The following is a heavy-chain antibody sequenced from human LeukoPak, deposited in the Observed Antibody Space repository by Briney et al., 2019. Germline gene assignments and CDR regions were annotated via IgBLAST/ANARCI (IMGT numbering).Heavy chain of an antibody. CDR2: IYYSGST. D-gene: IGHD3-22*01. CDR3: ARRDDSSGYHKIFDY. CDR1: GFTVSSNY. Sequence: GSLRLSCAASGFTVSSNYMSWVRQAPGKGLEWIGSIYYSGSTYYNPSLKSRVTISIDTSKNQFYLKLSSLTAADTAVYFCARRDDSSGYHKIFDYWGPGTLVTVSS. J-gene: IGHJ4*02. V-gene: IGHV4-39*01.